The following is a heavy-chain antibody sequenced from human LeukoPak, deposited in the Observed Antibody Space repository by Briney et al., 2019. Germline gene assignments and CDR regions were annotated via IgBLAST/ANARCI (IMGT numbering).Heavy chain of an antibody. CDR2: INHSGST. D-gene: IGHD2-2*01. CDR3: ARAPMVRYCSSTSCSRHDAFDI. Sequence: SETLSLTCAVYGGSFSGYYWSWIRQPPGKGLEWIGEINHSGSTNYNPSLKSRVTISVDTSKNQFSLKLSSVTAADTAVYYCARAPMVRYCSSTSCSRHDAFDIWGQGTMVTVSS. J-gene: IGHJ3*02. V-gene: IGHV4-34*01. CDR1: GGSFSGYY.